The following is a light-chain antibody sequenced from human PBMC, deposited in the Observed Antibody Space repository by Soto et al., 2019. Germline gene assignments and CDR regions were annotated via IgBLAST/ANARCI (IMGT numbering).Light chain of an antibody. CDR1: SSDVGSYNR. Sequence: QAVVTQPPSVSGSPGQSVTISCSGTSSDVGSYNRVSWYQQPPGTAPKLIIYEVSNRPSGVPDRFSGSKSGNAASLTISGLQAEDEADYYCSSYTSSNTLVFGGGTKVTVL. J-gene: IGLJ3*02. CDR3: SSYTSSNTLV. CDR2: EVS. V-gene: IGLV2-18*02.